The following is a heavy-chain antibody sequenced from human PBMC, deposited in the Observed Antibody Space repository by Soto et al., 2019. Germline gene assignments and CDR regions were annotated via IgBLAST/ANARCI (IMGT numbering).Heavy chain of an antibody. CDR1: GFTLSNYA. Sequence: GGSLRVSCAASGFTLSNYAMSWVRQAPGKGLEWVSTFSGTGGYTYYTDSVKGRFTISRDESKNTLFLHMNSLRAADTAVYYCARGQRALITYGPFDPWGQGTLVTVSS. CDR2: FSGTGGYT. D-gene: IGHD4-17*01. J-gene: IGHJ5*02. V-gene: IGHV3-23*01. CDR3: ARGQRALITYGPFDP.